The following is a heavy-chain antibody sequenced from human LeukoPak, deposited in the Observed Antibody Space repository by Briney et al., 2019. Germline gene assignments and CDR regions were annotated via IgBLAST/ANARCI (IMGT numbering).Heavy chain of an antibody. CDR3: AKGYDSSGFDY. CDR1: GFTFSDHA. D-gene: IGHD3-22*01. V-gene: IGHV3-23*01. CDR2: ISGSGGST. J-gene: IGHJ4*02. Sequence: GGSLRLSCAASGFTFSDHAMSWVRQAPGKGLEWVSAISGSGGSTYYADSVKGRFTISRDNSKNTLYLQMNSLRAKDTAVYYCAKGYDSSGFDYWGQGTLVTVSS.